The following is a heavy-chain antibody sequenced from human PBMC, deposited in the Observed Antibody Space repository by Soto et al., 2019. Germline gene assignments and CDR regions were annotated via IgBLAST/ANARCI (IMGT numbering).Heavy chain of an antibody. D-gene: IGHD3-22*01. CDR3: ARDRYYYDSSGYYRVFDY. V-gene: IGHV3-48*02. CDR1: GFTFSSYS. Sequence: TGGSLRLSCAASGFTFSSYSMNWVRQAPGKGLEWVSYISSDSTTIYYADSVKGRFTVSRVNAKNSLYLQMNSLRDEDTAVYYCARDRYYYDSSGYYRVFDYWGQGTLVTLAS. CDR2: ISSDSTTI. J-gene: IGHJ4*02.